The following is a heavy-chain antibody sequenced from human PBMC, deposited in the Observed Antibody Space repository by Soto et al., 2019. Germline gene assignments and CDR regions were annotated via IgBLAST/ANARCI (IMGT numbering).Heavy chain of an antibody. Sequence: RASVKVSCKASGGTFSSYAISWVRQAPGQGLEWMGGIIPIFGTANYAQKFQGRVTITADESTSTAYMELSSLRSEDTAVYYWARGTMVRGVIMASVYWGQGTLVTVSS. CDR2: IIPIFGTA. J-gene: IGHJ4*02. CDR3: ARGTMVRGVIMASVY. CDR1: GGTFSSYA. V-gene: IGHV1-69*13. D-gene: IGHD3-10*01.